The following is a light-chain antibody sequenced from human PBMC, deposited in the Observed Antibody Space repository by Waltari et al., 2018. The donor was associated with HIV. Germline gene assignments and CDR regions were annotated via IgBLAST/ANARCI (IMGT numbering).Light chain of an antibody. CDR2: DGN. J-gene: IGLJ3*02. CDR1: SLGNYY. CDR3: YSPDNTGYHWV. V-gene: IGLV3-19*01. Sequence: SSELTQDPAVSVALGQTVRNTCQGDSLGNYYARWCRQKPGQAPIVVIHDGNQRSSGTPDRFSLSSSGDTASFTITAAQAQDEADYCCYSPDNTGYHWVFGGGTKLTFL.